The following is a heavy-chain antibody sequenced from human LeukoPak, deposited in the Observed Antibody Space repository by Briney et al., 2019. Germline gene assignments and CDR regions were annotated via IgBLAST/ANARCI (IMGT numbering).Heavy chain of an antibody. CDR3: ARHRSPRWLQYLCYFDY. D-gene: IGHD5-24*01. CDR2: IYYSGST. V-gene: IGHV4-39*01. Sequence: PSETLSLTCTVSGGSISSSSYYWGWIRQPPGKGLEWIGSIYYSGSTYYNPSLKSRVTISVDMSKNQFSLKLSSVTAADTAVYYCARHRSPRWLQYLCYFDYWGQGTLVTVSS. J-gene: IGHJ4*02. CDR1: GGSISSSSYY.